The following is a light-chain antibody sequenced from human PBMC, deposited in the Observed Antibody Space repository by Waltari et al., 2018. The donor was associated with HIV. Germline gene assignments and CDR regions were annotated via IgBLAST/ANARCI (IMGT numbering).Light chain of an antibody. CDR3: QSYDSSLSGVL. J-gene: IGLJ2*01. V-gene: IGLV1-40*01. Sequence: QSVLTQPHSVSGAPGQRVTLYCTGSSSNIVAGYEVHWYQQLPGTGPKLLIYDINNRPSGVPDRFSGSKSGTSASLAITGLQAEDEADYYCQSYDSSLSGVLFGGGTKLTVL. CDR1: SSNIVAGYE. CDR2: DIN.